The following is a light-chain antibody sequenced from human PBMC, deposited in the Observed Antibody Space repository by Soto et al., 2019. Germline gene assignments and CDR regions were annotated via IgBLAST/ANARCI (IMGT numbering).Light chain of an antibody. Sequence: EIVLTQSPATLSLSPGERATLSCRASQSVSSYLAWYQQKPGQAPRLLIYDASNRATGIPARFSGSGSGTDFTLTISSLEPEDFAVSYCQLLSNWTPLLDFGPGTTVNI. CDR2: DAS. CDR1: QSVSSY. CDR3: QLLSNWTPLLD. V-gene: IGKV3-11*01. J-gene: IGKJ3*01.